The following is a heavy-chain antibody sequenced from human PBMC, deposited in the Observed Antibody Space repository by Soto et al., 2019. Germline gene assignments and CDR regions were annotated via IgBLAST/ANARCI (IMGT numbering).Heavy chain of an antibody. CDR1: GFTFSDHY. D-gene: IGHD6-13*01. J-gene: IGHJ4*02. Sequence: GGSLRLSCAASGFTFSDHYMDWVRQAPGKGLEWVGRIKNKANSYTTEYAAPVKGRFIISRDNSKNTLYLQMNSLRAEDTAVYYCAKPAGQYSSSWYTLFDYWGQGTLVTVSS. V-gene: IGHV3-72*01. CDR2: IKNKANSYTT. CDR3: AKPAGQYSSSWYTLFDY.